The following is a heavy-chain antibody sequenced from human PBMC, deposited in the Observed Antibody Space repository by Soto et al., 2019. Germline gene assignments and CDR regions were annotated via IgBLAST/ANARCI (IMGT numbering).Heavy chain of an antibody. V-gene: IGHV3-74*01. Sequence: GGSLRLSCAASGFTFSGYWMHWVRQVPGKGLVWVSRIRGDGGDTNYADFVEGRFTISRDNAKNTVYLQMNDLRVEDTAVYYCARDKVSGSGSLDYWGQGSLGTVS. CDR2: IRGDGGDT. CDR3: ARDKVSGSGSLDY. J-gene: IGHJ4*02. CDR1: GFTFSGYW. D-gene: IGHD3-10*01.